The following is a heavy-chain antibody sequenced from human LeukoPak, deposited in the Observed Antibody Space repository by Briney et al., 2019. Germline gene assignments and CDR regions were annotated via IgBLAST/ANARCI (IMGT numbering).Heavy chain of an antibody. J-gene: IGHJ5*02. Sequence: GRSLRLSCAASGFTFDDYAMHWVRQAPGKGLEWVSGISWNGGNIGYADSVKGRFIISRDNARNSLYLQMNSLRAEGMALYYCAKGGIAVAGTWFDPWGQGTLVTVSS. CDR1: GFTFDDYA. CDR2: ISWNGGNI. CDR3: AKGGIAVAGTWFDP. V-gene: IGHV3-9*03. D-gene: IGHD6-19*01.